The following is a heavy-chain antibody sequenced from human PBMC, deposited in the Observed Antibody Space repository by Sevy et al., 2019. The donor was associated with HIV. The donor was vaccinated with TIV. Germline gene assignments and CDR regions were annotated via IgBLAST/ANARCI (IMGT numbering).Heavy chain of an antibody. CDR1: GFTVSNNY. V-gene: IGHV3-53*01. J-gene: IGHJ4*02. CDR2: IYAGGNT. D-gene: IGHD5-12*01. Sequence: GESLKSACTASGFTVSNNYMSWVRQAPGKGLEWVSAIYAGGNTYYAVSVKGRFTISRDNSKNTVYLQMNSLSVEDTAVYYCARETLSGYNLWGQGTLVTVSS. CDR3: ARETLSGYNL.